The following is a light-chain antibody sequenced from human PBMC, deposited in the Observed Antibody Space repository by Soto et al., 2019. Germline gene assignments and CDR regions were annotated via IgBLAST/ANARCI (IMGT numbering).Light chain of an antibody. CDR1: QDIRND. V-gene: IGKV1-6*01. CDR3: LQNYNYPHT. Sequence: IQMTQSPSSLSASVGDRVNITCRASQDIRNDLGWYQQKPGKAPNLLIFAASRLQVGVPSRFSGSGSGTDFTLTISSLQPEDFATYFCLQNYNYPHTFGPGTKVDI. J-gene: IGKJ3*01. CDR2: AAS.